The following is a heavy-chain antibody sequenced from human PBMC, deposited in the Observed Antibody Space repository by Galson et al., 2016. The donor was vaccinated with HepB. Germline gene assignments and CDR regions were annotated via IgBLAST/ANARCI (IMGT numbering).Heavy chain of an antibody. V-gene: IGHV4-4*02. J-gene: IGHJ4*02. CDR2: IYSTGTT. Sequence: SETLSLTCAVSGGSIRSNNWWSWVRQPPGKGLEWIGYIYSTGTTYYNPSLKSRVTISVDTSKNQVSLKLTSVTAADTAVYYCARGGNCGGDCYSFDHWGQGDLVAVSS. CDR1: GGSIRSNNW. D-gene: IGHD2-21*02. CDR3: ARGGNCGGDCYSFDH.